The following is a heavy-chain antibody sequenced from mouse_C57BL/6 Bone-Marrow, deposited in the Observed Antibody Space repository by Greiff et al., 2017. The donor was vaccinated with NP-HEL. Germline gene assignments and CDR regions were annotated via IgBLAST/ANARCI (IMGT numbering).Heavy chain of an antibody. CDR2: IFPGSGST. CDR3: ARLPYYGSRIWYFDV. D-gene: IGHD1-1*01. CDR1: GYTFTDYY. V-gene: IGHV1-75*01. Sequence: VQLQQSGPELVKPGASVKISCKASGYTFTDYYINWVQQRPGQGLEWIGWIFPGSGSTYYNEKFKGKATLTVDKSSSTAYMLLSSLTSEDSAVYFCARLPYYGSRIWYFDVWGTGTTVTVSS. J-gene: IGHJ1*03.